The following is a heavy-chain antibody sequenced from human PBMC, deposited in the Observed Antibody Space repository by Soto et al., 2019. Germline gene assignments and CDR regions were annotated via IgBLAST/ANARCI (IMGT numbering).Heavy chain of an antibody. CDR1: GYTLTELS. CDR2: FDPEDGET. D-gene: IGHD2-2*01. CDR3: ARGGYCSSTSCYGNNWFDP. J-gene: IGHJ5*02. Sequence: GASVKVSCKVSGYTLTELSMHWVRQAPGKGLERMGGFDPEDGETIYAQKFQGRVTMTEDTSTNTAYMELSSLRSEDTAVYYCARGGYCSSTSCYGNNWFDPWGQGTLVTVSS. V-gene: IGHV1-24*01.